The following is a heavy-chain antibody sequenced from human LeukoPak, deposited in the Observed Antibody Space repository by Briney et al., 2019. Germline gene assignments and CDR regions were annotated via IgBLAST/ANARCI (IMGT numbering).Heavy chain of an antibody. D-gene: IGHD6-19*01. V-gene: IGHV3-7*01. CDR3: ASGSSGRYFLYFEY. J-gene: IGHJ4*02. CDR2: IKQDGAEK. CDR1: GFNLSDYW. Sequence: GGSLRLSCAASGFNLSDYWMSWVRQAPGKGLEWVASIKQDGAEKHYVDSVKGRFTISRDNAENSLYLQMNSLRVEDTAVYYCASGSSGRYFLYFEYWGQGALLTVSS.